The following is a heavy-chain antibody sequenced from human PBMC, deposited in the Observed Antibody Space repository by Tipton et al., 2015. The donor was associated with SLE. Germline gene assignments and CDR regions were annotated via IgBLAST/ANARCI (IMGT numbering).Heavy chain of an antibody. J-gene: IGHJ4*02. D-gene: IGHD3-22*01. V-gene: IGHV4-59*08. Sequence: TLSLTCTVSGGSISNYYWSWIRQPPGKGLEWIGYIYYSGSTKYNPPLKSRVAISVDTSKNRGFLRLSSVTAADTAIYYCARHDYDDNGYYMQCFDYWGQGTLVTVSS. CDR3: ARHDYDDNGYYMQCFDY. CDR1: GGSISNYY. CDR2: IYYSGST.